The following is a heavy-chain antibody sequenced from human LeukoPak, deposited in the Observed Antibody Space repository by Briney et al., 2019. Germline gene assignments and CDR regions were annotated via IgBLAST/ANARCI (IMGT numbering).Heavy chain of an antibody. CDR1: GFTFDDYA. V-gene: IGHV3-9*03. Sequence: GGSLRLSCAASGFTFDDYAMHWVWQAPGKGLEWVSGISWNSGSIGYADSVKGRFTISRDNAKNSLYLQMNSLRAEDMALYYCAKETQGAFDIWGQGTMVTVSS. CDR2: ISWNSGSI. CDR3: AKETQGAFDI. J-gene: IGHJ3*02.